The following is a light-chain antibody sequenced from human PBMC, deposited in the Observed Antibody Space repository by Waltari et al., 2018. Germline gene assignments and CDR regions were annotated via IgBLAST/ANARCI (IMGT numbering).Light chain of an antibody. CDR3: GTWDSSLSGAV. J-gene: IGLJ7*01. CDR1: SSNIGNNY. V-gene: IGLV1-51*02. Sequence: QSVLTQPPSVSAAPGQRVPIPCSGGSSNIGNNYLYWYRQFPGTAPKLPTYENTERPSGIPGRFSGSKSGTSATLDITGLQAGDEADYYCGTWDSSLSGAVFGGGTHLTVL. CDR2: ENT.